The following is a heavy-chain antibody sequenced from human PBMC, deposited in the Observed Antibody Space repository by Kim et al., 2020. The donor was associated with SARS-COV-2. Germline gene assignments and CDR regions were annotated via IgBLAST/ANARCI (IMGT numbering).Heavy chain of an antibody. D-gene: IGHD3-10*01. CDR2: ISYDGSNK. CDR1: GFTFSSYG. Sequence: GGSLRLSCAASGFTFSSYGMHWVRQAPGKGLEWVAVISYDGSNKYYADSVKGRFTISRDNSKNTLYLQMNSLRAEDTAVYYCAKDRASYGSGRPLDYWGQGTLVTVSS. CDR3: AKDRASYGSGRPLDY. J-gene: IGHJ4*02. V-gene: IGHV3-30*18.